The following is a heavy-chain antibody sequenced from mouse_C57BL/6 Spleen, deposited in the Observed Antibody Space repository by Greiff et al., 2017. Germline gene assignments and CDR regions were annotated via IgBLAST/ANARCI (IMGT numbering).Heavy chain of an antibody. J-gene: IGHJ2*01. CDR2: IDPETGGT. CDR3: TRTIYYDYG. V-gene: IGHV1-15*01. Sequence: QVQLQQSGAELVRPGASVTLSCKASGYTFTDYEMHWVKQTPVHGLEWIGAIDPETGGTAYNQKFKGKAILTADKSSSTAYMELRSLTSEDSAVYYCTRTIYYDYGWGQGTTLTVSS. D-gene: IGHD2-4*01. CDR1: GYTFTDYE.